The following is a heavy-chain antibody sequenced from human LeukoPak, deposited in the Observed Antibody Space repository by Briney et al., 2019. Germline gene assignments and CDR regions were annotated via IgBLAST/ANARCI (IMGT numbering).Heavy chain of an antibody. J-gene: IGHJ3*02. V-gene: IGHV3-9*03. CDR2: ISWNSGSI. CDR3: AKDMHSSSPAGAFDI. D-gene: IGHD6-6*01. Sequence: GGSLRLSCAASGFTFDDYAMHWVRQAPGKGLEWVSGISWNSGSIGYADSVKGRFTISRDNAKNSLYLQMNSLRAEDMALCYCAKDMHSSSPAGAFDIWGQGTMVTVSS. CDR1: GFTFDDYA.